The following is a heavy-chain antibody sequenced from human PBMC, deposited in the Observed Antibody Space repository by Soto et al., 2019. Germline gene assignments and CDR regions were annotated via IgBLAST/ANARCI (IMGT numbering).Heavy chain of an antibody. CDR1: GFTFSRYA. CDR3: AKVPNYYDSSPFDY. J-gene: IGHJ4*02. D-gene: IGHD3-22*01. Sequence: GGSLRLSCAASGFTFSRYAMSWVRQAPGKGLEWVSAISGSGGSTYYADSVKGRFTISRDNSKNTLYLQMNSLRAEDTAVYYCAKVPNYYDSSPFDYWGQGTLVTVSS. CDR2: ISGSGGST. V-gene: IGHV3-23*01.